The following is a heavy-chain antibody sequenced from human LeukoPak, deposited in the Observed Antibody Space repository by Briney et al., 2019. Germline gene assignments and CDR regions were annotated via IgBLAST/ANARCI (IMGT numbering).Heavy chain of an antibody. CDR3: AREHWDFDY. V-gene: IGHV3-23*01. CDR1: GFTFSSYA. D-gene: IGHD7-27*01. CDR2: ISGSGEST. J-gene: IGHJ4*02. Sequence: GGSLRLSCAASGFTFSSYAMTWVRQAPGKGLEWVAEISGSGESTYYGDSVKGRFTISRDNSKNTLYLQMNSLRAGDTAIYYCAREHWDFDYWGQGTLVTVSS.